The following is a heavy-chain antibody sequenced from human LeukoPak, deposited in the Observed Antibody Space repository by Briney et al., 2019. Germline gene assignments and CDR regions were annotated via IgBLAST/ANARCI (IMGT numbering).Heavy chain of an antibody. CDR3: ARAPSPIVGATTDYLDY. J-gene: IGHJ4*02. Sequence: GGSLRLSCAASGFIFSDYGMHWVRQAPGKGLEWVALVWYDVSNIYYADSVKGRFTISRDNSKNTLYLQMNTLTAEDTAVYYCARAPSPIVGATTDYLDYWGQGTLVTVSS. CDR2: VWYDVSNI. D-gene: IGHD1-26*01. V-gene: IGHV3-33*01. CDR1: GFIFSDYG.